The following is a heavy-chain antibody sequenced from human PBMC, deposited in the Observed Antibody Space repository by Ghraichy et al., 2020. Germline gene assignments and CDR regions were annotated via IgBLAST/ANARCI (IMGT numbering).Heavy chain of an antibody. D-gene: IGHD3-3*01. CDR2: ISADGGRT. J-gene: IGHJ3*02. Sequence: GSLRLSCSASGFTFATSAMHWVRQAPGKGLQYVGVISADGGRTSYPDSVKDRFVISRDNSKNTMFLQMSSLRLEDTAVYYCVTQISSYDFFSGYAFDIWGQGTMVTVSS. CDR3: VTQISSYDFFSGYAFDI. CDR1: GFTFATSA. V-gene: IGHV3-64D*06.